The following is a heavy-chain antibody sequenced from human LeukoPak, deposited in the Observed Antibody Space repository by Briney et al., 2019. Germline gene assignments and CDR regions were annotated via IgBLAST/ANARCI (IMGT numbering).Heavy chain of an antibody. CDR1: GGSISSYY. CDR3: ARIAVAGQRWFDP. CDR2: ICTSGST. V-gene: IGHV4-4*09. J-gene: IGHJ5*02. D-gene: IGHD6-19*01. Sequence: SETLSLTCTVSGGSISSYYWSWIRQPPGKGLEWIGYICTSGSTNYNPSLKSRVTISVDTSKNQFSLKLSSVTAADTAVYYCARIAVAGQRWFDPWGQGTLVTVSS.